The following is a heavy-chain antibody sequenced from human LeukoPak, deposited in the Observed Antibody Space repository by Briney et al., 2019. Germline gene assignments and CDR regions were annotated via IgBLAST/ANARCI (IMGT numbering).Heavy chain of an antibody. D-gene: IGHD3-10*01. J-gene: IGHJ4*02. Sequence: PGGSLRLSCAASGFTFSSYAMHWVRQAPGKGLEWVAVISYDGSNKYYADSVKGRFTISRDNSKNTLYLQMNSLRAEDTAVYYCASSGSGSYPDYWGQGTLVTVSP. CDR3: ASSGSGSYPDY. CDR2: ISYDGSNK. CDR1: GFTFSSYA. V-gene: IGHV3-30*04.